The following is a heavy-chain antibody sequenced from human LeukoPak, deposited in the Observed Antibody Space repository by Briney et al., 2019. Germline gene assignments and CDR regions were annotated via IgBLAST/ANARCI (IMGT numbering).Heavy chain of an antibody. CDR2: ISVSGGST. CDR3: AKVSESNYDILTGYYTPYYFDY. CDR1: GFTFSSYA. J-gene: IGHJ4*02. Sequence: GGSLRLSCATSGFTFSSYAMTWVRQAPGKGLQWVSTISVSGGSTYYADSVKGRFTISRDNSENTLSLQMNSLRAEDTAVYYCAKVSESNYDILTGYYTPYYFDYWGQGTLVTVSS. V-gene: IGHV3-23*01. D-gene: IGHD3-9*01.